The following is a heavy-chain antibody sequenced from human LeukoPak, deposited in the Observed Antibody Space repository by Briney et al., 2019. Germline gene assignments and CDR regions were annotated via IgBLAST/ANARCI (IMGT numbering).Heavy chain of an antibody. J-gene: IGHJ4*02. V-gene: IGHV1-69*13. Sequence: ASVKVSCKASGGTFSSYAISWVRQAPGQGLEWMGGIIPIFGTANCAQKFQGRVTITADESTSTACMELSSLRSEDTAVYYCASLDEVATTHFDYWGQGTLVTVSS. CDR3: ASLDEVATTHFDY. CDR1: GGTFSSYA. CDR2: IIPIFGTA. D-gene: IGHD5-24*01.